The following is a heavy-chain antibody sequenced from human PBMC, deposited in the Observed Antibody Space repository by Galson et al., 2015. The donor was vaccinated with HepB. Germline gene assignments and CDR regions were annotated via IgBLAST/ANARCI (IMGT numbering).Heavy chain of an antibody. CDR3: ARDAMGRGSGSYSAFDY. CDR2: ISYEGSNK. CDR1: GFTFSNYA. J-gene: IGHJ4*02. V-gene: IGHV3-30-3*01. D-gene: IGHD1-26*01. Sequence: SLRLSCAASGFTFSNYAMCWVRQAPGKGLEWVAVISYEGSNKYYGDSVKGRFTVSRDNSKNTLYLQMNSLRAEDTAVYYCARDAMGRGSGSYSAFDYWGQGTLVTVSS.